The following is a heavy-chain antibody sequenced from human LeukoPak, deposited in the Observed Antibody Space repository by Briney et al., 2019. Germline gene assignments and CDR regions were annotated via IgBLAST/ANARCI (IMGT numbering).Heavy chain of an antibody. D-gene: IGHD2-2*01. V-gene: IGHV4-59*01. Sequence: SETLSLTCPVSGGSISSYYWSWIRQPPGKGLEWLWYIYYSGSTNYNPSLKSRVTISVDTSKNQFSLKLSCVTAADTAVYYCARAPEVPAAISLDYWGQGTLVTVSS. CDR1: GGSISSYY. J-gene: IGHJ4*02. CDR2: IYYSGST. CDR3: ARAPEVPAAISLDY.